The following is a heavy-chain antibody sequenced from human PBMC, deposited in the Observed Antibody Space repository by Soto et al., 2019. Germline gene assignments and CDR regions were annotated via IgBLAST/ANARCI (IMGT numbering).Heavy chain of an antibody. CDR1: GFTFCSYG. CDR3: AKHPIRFWEWLPYPGWFDP. D-gene: IGHD3-3*01. J-gene: IGHJ5*02. Sequence: PGGSLRLSCAASGFTFCSYGMHWVRQAPGKGLEWVAVISYDASNKYYADSVKGRFTISRDNSKNTLYLQMNSLRAEDTAVYYWAKHPIRFWEWLPYPGWFDPWGQGTLVTVSS. V-gene: IGHV3-30*18. CDR2: ISYDASNK.